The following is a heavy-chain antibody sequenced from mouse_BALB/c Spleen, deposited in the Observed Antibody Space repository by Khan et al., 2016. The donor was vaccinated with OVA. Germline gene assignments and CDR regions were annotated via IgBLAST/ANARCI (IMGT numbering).Heavy chain of an antibody. CDR3: ASHLTGSFAY. J-gene: IGHJ3*01. CDR2: ISSAGDYT. CDR1: GFTFSTYS. Sequence: EVELVESGGDLVRPGGSLKLSCSASGFTFSTYSMSWVRQTPDKRLEWFATISSAGDYTFFPDSVRGRFTISRDNARNTLYLQMSSLRSEDTAMYYCASHLTGSFAYWGQGTLVTVSA. D-gene: IGHD4-1*01. V-gene: IGHV5-6*01.